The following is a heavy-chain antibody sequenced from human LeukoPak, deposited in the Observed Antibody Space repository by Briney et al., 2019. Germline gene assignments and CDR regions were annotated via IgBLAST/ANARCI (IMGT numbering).Heavy chain of an antibody. CDR2: ISSSGSTI. V-gene: IGHV3-48*03. Sequence: PGGSLRLSCAASGFTFSSYEMNWVRQAPGKGLEWVSYISSSGSTIYYADSVKGRFTISRDNAKNSLYLQMNSLRAEDTAVYYCAKDYYDSRLSGMDVWGQGTTVTVSS. CDR1: GFTFSSYE. D-gene: IGHD3-22*01. J-gene: IGHJ6*02. CDR3: AKDYYDSRLSGMDV.